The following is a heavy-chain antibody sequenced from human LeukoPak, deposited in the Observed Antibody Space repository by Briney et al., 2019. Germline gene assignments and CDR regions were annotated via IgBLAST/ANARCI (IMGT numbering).Heavy chain of an antibody. Sequence: GASVKVSCKASGGTFSSYAISWVRQVPGQGLEWMGGIIPIFGTANYAQKFQGRVTITTDESTSTAYMELSSLRSEDTAVYYCASERGGNSAIYYWGQGTLVTVSS. V-gene: IGHV1-69*05. D-gene: IGHD4-23*01. J-gene: IGHJ4*02. CDR3: ASERGGNSAIYY. CDR2: IIPIFGTA. CDR1: GGTFSSYA.